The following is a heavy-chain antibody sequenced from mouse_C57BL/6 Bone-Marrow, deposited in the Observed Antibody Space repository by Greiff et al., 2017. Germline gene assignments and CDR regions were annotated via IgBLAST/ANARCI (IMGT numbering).Heavy chain of an antibody. CDR1: GYTFPSYW. V-gene: IGHV1-74*01. CDR3: AIGPVVALAMDY. D-gene: IGHD1-1*01. J-gene: IGHJ4*01. CDR2: IHPSDSDT. Sequence: QVQLQQPGAELVKPGASVKVSCKASGYTFPSYWMHWVKQRPGQGLEWIGRIHPSDSDTNYNQKFKGKATLTVAKSSSTAYMQLSSLTSEDSAVYYCAIGPVVALAMDYWGQGTSVTVSS.